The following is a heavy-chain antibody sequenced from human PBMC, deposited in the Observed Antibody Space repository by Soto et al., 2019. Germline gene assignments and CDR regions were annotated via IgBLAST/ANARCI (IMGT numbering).Heavy chain of an antibody. J-gene: IGHJ4*02. V-gene: IGHV3-21*01. CDR2: ISSSSSYL. Sequence: GGSLRLSCAASGFTFSSYSMNWVRQAPGKGLEWVSSISSSSSYLYYADSVKGRFTISRDNAKNSLYLQMNSLRAEDTAVYYCARSRGLRYVLSYFDYWGQGTLVTVSS. D-gene: IGHD3-9*01. CDR1: GFTFSSYS. CDR3: ARSRGLRYVLSYFDY.